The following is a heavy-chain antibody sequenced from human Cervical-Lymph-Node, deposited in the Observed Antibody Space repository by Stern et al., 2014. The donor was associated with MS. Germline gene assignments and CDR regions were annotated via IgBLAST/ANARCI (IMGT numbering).Heavy chain of an antibody. Sequence: QLVQSGAEGKAPGASVKVSCTASGYTFTDYNIQWERQAPGPGLEWMGMISPDGGRTAYAPKFRGRVTMTRDKSTATVYMELNSLRSEDTAVYFCARVAPTVGAAYWGQGTLVTVSS. V-gene: IGHV1-46*01. CDR2: ISPDGGRT. CDR1: GYTFTDYN. J-gene: IGHJ4*02. CDR3: ARVAPTVGAAY. D-gene: IGHD1-26*01.